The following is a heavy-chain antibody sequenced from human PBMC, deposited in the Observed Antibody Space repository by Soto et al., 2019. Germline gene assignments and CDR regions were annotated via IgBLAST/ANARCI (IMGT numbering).Heavy chain of an antibody. Sequence: QVQLVESGGGVVQPGRSLRRSCAASGFTVSSYAMHWVRQAPGKGLEWVAVISYDGSNKYYADSVKGRFTISRDNSKNTLYLQMNSLRAEDTAVYYCESDVQWLDYGMGVWGQGTTVTVSS. CDR1: GFTVSSYA. V-gene: IGHV3-30-3*01. CDR2: ISYDGSNK. J-gene: IGHJ6*02. CDR3: ESDVQWLDYGMGV. D-gene: IGHD6-19*01.